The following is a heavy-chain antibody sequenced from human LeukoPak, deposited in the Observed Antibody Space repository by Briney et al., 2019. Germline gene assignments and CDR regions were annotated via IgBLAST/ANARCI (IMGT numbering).Heavy chain of an antibody. CDR2: IYYSGST. V-gene: IGHV4-39*07. Sequence: SETLSLTCTVSGGSISSSSYYWGWIRQPPGKGLEWIGSIYYSGSTYYNPSLKSRVTISVDTSKNQFSLKLSSVTAADTAVYYCARVPYGGNFDYWGQGTLVTVSS. CDR3: ARVPYGGNFDY. J-gene: IGHJ4*02. CDR1: GGSISSSSYY. D-gene: IGHD4-23*01.